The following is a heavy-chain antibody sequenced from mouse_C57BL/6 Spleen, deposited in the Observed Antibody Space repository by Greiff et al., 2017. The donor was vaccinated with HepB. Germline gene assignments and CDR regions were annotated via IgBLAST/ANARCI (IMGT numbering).Heavy chain of an antibody. Sequence: VKLVESGAELVKPGASVKISCKASGYAFSSYWMNWVKQRPGKGLEWIGQIYPGDGDTNYNGKFKGKATLTADKSSSTAYMQLSSLTSEDSAVYFCARSGYGSSWFAYWGQGTLVTVSA. CDR2: IYPGDGDT. V-gene: IGHV1-80*01. CDR3: ARSGYGSSWFAY. CDR1: GYAFSSYW. D-gene: IGHD1-1*01. J-gene: IGHJ3*01.